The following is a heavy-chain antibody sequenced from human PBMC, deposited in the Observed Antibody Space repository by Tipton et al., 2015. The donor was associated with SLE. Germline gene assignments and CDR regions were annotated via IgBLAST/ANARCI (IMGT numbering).Heavy chain of an antibody. CDR1: GFTFSRYW. V-gene: IGHV3-74*01. Sequence: SLRLSCAASGFTFSRYWMHWVRQGPGKGLEWVARSNNDGSSLSHADSVKGRFTISRDNSKNTLYLQMNSLRAEDTAVYYCAGLNWGSLNWYFDLWGRGTLVTVSS. CDR3: AGLNWGSLNWYFDL. D-gene: IGHD7-27*01. CDR2: SNNDGSSL. J-gene: IGHJ2*01.